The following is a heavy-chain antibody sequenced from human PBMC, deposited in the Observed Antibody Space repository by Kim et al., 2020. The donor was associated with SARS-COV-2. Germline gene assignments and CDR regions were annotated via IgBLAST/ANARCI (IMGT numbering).Heavy chain of an antibody. J-gene: IGHJ4*02. Sequence: DSVKGRFTISRDNSKNTLYLQMNSLRAEDTALYYCAKDPGSSPRPGGIDNWGQGTLVTVSS. CDR3: AKDPGSSPRPGGIDN. D-gene: IGHD3-10*01. V-gene: IGHV3-23*01.